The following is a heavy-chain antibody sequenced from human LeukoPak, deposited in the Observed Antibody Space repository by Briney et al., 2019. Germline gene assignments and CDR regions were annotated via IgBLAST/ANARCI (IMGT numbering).Heavy chain of an antibody. J-gene: IGHJ4*02. CDR3: ARSGGWQSPFDY. Sequence: SETLSLTCTVSGGSISSYYWSWIRQPPGKGLEWIGYIYSSGSTNYNPSLKGRVTISVGTSKNQFSLNLSSVTAADTAVYYCARSGGWQSPFDYWGQGTLVTVSS. CDR1: GGSISSYY. V-gene: IGHV4-4*09. D-gene: IGHD6-19*01. CDR2: IYSSGST.